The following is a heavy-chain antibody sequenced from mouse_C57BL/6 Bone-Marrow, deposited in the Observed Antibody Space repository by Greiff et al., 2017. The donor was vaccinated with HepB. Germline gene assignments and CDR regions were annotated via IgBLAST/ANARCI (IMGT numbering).Heavy chain of an antibody. CDR3: AREDRQPYYFDY. CDR1: GYTFTSYW. V-gene: IGHV1-55*01. Sequence: QVQLQQPGAELVKPGASVKMSCKASGYTFTSYWITWVKQRPGQGLEWIGDIYPGSGSTNYNEKFKSKATLTVDTSSSTAYMQLSSLTSEDSAVYYCAREDRQPYYFDYWGQGTTLTVSS. D-gene: IGHD3-2*01. CDR2: IYPGSGST. J-gene: IGHJ2*01.